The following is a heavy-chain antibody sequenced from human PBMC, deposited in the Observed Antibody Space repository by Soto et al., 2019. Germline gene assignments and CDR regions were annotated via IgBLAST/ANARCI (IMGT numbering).Heavy chain of an antibody. CDR2: INPSGGST. J-gene: IGHJ4*02. Sequence: ASVKVSCKACGYTFTSYYMHWVRQAPGQGLEWMGIINPSGGSTSYAQKFQGRVTMTRDTSTSTVYMELSSLRSEDTAVYYCARDRFGETDFDYWGQGTLVTVSS. V-gene: IGHV1-46*01. D-gene: IGHD3-10*01. CDR1: GYTFTSYY. CDR3: ARDRFGETDFDY.